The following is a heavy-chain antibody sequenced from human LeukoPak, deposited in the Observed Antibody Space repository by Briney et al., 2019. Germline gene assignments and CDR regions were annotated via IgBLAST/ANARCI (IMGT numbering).Heavy chain of an antibody. CDR2: ISSSSSTI. Sequence: GGSLRLSCAASGFTFSSYSMNWVRQAPGKGLEWVSYISSSSSTIYYADFVKGRFTISRDNSKNTLYLQSNSLRAEDTAVYYCAKVGYCSSTSCYQLYWFEPWGQGTLVTVSS. V-gene: IGHV3-48*01. J-gene: IGHJ5*02. CDR3: AKVGYCSSTSCYQLYWFEP. D-gene: IGHD2-2*01. CDR1: GFTFSSYS.